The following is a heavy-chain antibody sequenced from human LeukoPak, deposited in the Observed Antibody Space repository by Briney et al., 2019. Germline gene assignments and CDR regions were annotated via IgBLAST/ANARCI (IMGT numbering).Heavy chain of an antibody. CDR3: AEDRSGYDFRGPDY. CDR1: GFTFSSYA. J-gene: IGHJ4*02. V-gene: IGHV3-23*01. CDR2: ISGSGCST. Sequence: GGSLRLSCAASGFTFSSYAMSWVRQAPGKGLEWVSAISGSGCSTYYADSVKGRFTISRDNSKNTLYLQMNSLRAEDTAVYYCAEDRSGYDFRGPDYWGQGTLVSASS. D-gene: IGHD5-12*01.